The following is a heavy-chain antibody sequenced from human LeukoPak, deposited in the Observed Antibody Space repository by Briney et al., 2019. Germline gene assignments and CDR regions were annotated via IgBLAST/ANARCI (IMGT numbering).Heavy chain of an antibody. CDR2: ISGSGGST. CDR1: GFTFSSYG. V-gene: IGHV3-23*01. Sequence: GGSLRLSCAASGFTFSSYGMSWVRQAPGKGLEWVSAISGSGGSTYYADSVKGRFTISRDNSKNTLYLQMNSLRAEDTAVYYCAKGILSPYYFDYWGQGTLVTVSS. CDR3: AKGILSPYYFDY. J-gene: IGHJ4*02.